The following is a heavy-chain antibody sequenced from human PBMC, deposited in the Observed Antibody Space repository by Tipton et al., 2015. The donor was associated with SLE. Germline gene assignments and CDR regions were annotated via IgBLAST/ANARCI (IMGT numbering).Heavy chain of an antibody. CDR1: GFTSSSYA. CDR2: ICGSGGST. V-gene: IGHV3-23*01. CDR3: AREREGGYCSSTSCHDYYYYYMDV. J-gene: IGHJ6*03. Sequence: SLRLSCAASGFTSSSYAMSWVRQAPGKGLEWVSTICGSGGSTYYADSVKGRFTITRDNSKNTMYLQMNSLRAEDTAVYYCAREREGGYCSSTSCHDYYYYYMDVWGKGTTVTVSS. D-gene: IGHD2-2*01.